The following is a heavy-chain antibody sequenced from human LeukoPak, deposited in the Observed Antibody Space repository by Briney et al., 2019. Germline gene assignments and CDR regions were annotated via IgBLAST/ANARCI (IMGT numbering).Heavy chain of an antibody. V-gene: IGHV3-21*01. CDR3: ARDSGRLNYYGSGSYGAFDI. D-gene: IGHD3-10*01. CDR2: ISSSSSYI. J-gene: IGHJ3*02. CDR1: GFTFSSYS. Sequence: AGSLRLSCAASGFTFSSYSMNWVRQAPGKGLEWVSSISSSSSYIYYADSVKGRFTISRDNAKNSLYLQMNSLRAEDTAVYYCARDSGRLNYYGSGSYGAFDIWGQGTMVTVSS.